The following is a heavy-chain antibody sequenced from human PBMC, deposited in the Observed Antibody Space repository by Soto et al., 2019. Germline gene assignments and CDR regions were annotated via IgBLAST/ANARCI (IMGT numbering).Heavy chain of an antibody. Sequence: GWSLRLSCGVSGFTFSTYAMNWVRQAPGKGLEWLSLISGSGSGTYYADSVKGRFTISRDNSENTLYLQMNSLRAEDTAVYYCAKDQGNTIVGASRGFAHWGHGSLGTVSS. J-gene: IGHJ4*01. V-gene: IGHV3-23*01. D-gene: IGHD1-26*01. CDR1: GFTFSTYA. CDR3: AKDQGNTIVGASRGFAH. CDR2: ISGSGSGT.